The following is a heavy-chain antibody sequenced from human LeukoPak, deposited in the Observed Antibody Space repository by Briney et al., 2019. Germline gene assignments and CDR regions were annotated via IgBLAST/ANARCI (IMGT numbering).Heavy chain of an antibody. CDR1: GGSISSSNW. V-gene: IGHV4-4*02. D-gene: IGHD3-16*01. CDR2: IYHSGGGGT. J-gene: IGHJ3*02. Sequence: PSETLSLTCAVSGGSISSSNWWIWLRQPPGKGLEWIGEIYHSGGGGTNYNPSLKSRVTISVDTSKNHFSLKLTSVTAADTAVYFCARAFWGGAVDIWGQGTKVTVSS. CDR3: ARAFWGGAVDI.